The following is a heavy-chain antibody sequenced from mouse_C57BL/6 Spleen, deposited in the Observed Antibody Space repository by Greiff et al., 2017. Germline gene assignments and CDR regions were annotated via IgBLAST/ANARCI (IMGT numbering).Heavy chain of an antibody. CDR3: TRIITTVVARYWYFDV. V-gene: IGHV6-6*01. D-gene: IGHD1-1*01. CDR2: IRNKANNHAT. Sequence: EVKLMESGGGLVQPGGSMKLSCAASGFTFSDAWMDWVRQSPEKGLEWVAEIRNKANNHATYYAESVKGRFTISRDDSKSSVYLQMNSLRAEDTGIYYCTRIITTVVARYWYFDVWGTGTTVTVSS. CDR1: GFTFSDAW. J-gene: IGHJ1*03.